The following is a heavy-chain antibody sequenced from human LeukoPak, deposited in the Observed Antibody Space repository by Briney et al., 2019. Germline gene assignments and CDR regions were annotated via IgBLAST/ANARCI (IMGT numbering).Heavy chain of an antibody. Sequence: GSLRLSCAASGFTFTDYYMSWIRQAPGKGLEWISYIHSRGSTTYYADSVKGRFTISRDNAKNSLFLQMNSLRVEDTAVYYCARDIITMVRGAETYYYYYMDVWGKGTTVTISS. CDR1: GFTFTDYY. J-gene: IGHJ6*03. CDR2: IHSRGSTT. D-gene: IGHD3-10*01. V-gene: IGHV3-11*01. CDR3: ARDIITMVRGAETYYYYYMDV.